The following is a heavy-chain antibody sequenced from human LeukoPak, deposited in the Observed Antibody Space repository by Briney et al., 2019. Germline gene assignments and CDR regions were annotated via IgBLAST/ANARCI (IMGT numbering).Heavy chain of an antibody. D-gene: IGHD3-22*01. V-gene: IGHV4-34*01. CDR1: GGSFSGYY. CDR3: ARLLLSDYYDSSGYRPAGSDL. J-gene: IGHJ2*01. Sequence: PSETLSLTCAVYGGSFSGYYWSWIRQPPGKGLEWIGEINNSGSTNYNPSLKSRVTISVDTSKNQFSLKLSSVTAADTAVYYCARLLLSDYYDSSGYRPAGSDLWGRGTLVTVSS. CDR2: INNSGST.